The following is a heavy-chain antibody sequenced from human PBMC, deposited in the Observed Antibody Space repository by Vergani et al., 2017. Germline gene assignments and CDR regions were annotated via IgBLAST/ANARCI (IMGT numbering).Heavy chain of an antibody. CDR2: IGNKAYGGTT. V-gene: IGHV3-49*04. CDR1: GFSFGDYA. CDR3: SRGRGYSFGYSDY. J-gene: IGHJ4*02. D-gene: IGHD5-18*01. Sequence: EVQLVESGGGLVPPGRFLRLFCAASGFSFGDYAMTWVRQAPGKGREWVAFIGNKAYGGTTEYAASVKGRFTISRDDSKRLAYLQLSGLKTEDTAVYFCSRGRGYSFGYSDYWGQGTLVTVSS.